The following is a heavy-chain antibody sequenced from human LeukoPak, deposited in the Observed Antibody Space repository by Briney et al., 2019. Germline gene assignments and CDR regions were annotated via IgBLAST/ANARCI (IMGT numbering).Heavy chain of an antibody. J-gene: IGHJ4*02. CDR1: GYTFTNYG. D-gene: IGHD2-2*01. Sequence: ASVKVSCKASGYTFTNYGVSWVRQAPGQGLEWVGWISAYNGNRDYAQKFQGRVTMTTDTSTGTAYMEVRSLTSDDTALYYCARVEAYCTRTSCHDYWGLGTLVTVSS. CDR3: ARVEAYCTRTSCHDY. CDR2: ISAYNGNR. V-gene: IGHV1-18*01.